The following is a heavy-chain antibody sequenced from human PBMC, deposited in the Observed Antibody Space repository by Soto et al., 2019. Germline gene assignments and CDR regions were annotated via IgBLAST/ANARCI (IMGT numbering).Heavy chain of an antibody. V-gene: IGHV3-30-3*01. CDR2: ISYDGNNK. Sequence: TGGSLRLSCAASGFTFSSYAMHWVRQAPGKGLEWVAVISYDGNNKYYADSVKGRFTIPRDNSKNTLYLQMNSLRAEDTAVYYCARQVPITMIVVVSQAHNWFDPWGQGT. CDR1: GFTFSSYA. D-gene: IGHD3-22*01. J-gene: IGHJ5*02. CDR3: ARQVPITMIVVVSQAHNWFDP.